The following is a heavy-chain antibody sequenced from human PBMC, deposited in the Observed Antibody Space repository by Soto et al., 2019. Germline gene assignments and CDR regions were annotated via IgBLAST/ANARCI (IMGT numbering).Heavy chain of an antibody. Sequence: QLQLQESGPGLVKPSETLSLTCSVSGASVTGTTYYWGWIRQSPGKGLEWIGNIYHNGRTDYNPSPKNRFAFCRSVSNPHFPWRLSSGPAANPAMYFCGRQVTGTGSFNGFAPWGQGPLVPVS. CDR2: IYHNGRT. CDR1: GASVTGTTYY. CDR3: GRQVTGTGSFNGFAP. J-gene: IGHJ5*02. V-gene: IGHV4-39*01. D-gene: IGHD1-7*01.